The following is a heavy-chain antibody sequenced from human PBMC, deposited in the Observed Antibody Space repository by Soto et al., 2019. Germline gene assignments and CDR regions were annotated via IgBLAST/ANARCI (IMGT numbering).Heavy chain of an antibody. CDR2: TNPNSGNT. Sequence: QVQLVQSGAEVKKPGASVKVSCKASGYTFPSYDINWVRQATGQGLEWMGWTNPNSGNTGYAQKFQGRVTMTGNGSISTVYIELSSLRSDVTAVYYCAKDGVVSIAVADDAFDSTCQQRMDIDST. V-gene: IGHV1-8*01. J-gene: IGHJ3*02. CDR3: AKDGVVSIAVADDAFDS. CDR1: GYTFPSYD. D-gene: IGHD6-19*01.